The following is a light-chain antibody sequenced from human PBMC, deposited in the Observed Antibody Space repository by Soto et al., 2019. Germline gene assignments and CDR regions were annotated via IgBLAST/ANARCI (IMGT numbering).Light chain of an antibody. CDR1: QGISSY. CDR3: QQYYSYPPIP. CDR2: AAS. Sequence: IRVTQSPSSLSAKTGDRVTITCRASQGISSYLAWYQQKPGKAPKLLIYAASTLQSGVPSRFSGSGSGTDFTLTISCLQSEDFATYYCQQYYSYPPIPFGHGTLLAI. J-gene: IGKJ5*01. V-gene: IGKV1-8*01.